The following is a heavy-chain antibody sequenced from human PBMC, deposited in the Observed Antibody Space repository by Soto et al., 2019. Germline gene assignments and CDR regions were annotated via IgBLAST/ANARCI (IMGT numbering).Heavy chain of an antibody. CDR1: GFSLSTTGVG. V-gene: IGHV2-5*01. D-gene: IGHD1-26*01. J-gene: IGHJ4*02. CDR2: IYWHADK. CDR3: AHRVGSTVGLSYFDY. Sequence: QITLKESGPTLVQPTQTLTLTCTFSGFSLSTTGVGVSWIRQPPGKALEWLALIYWHADKRYSPSLKSRLTTTKYTSKSTGVLTMTNMDPVDPATYYGAHRVGSTVGLSYFDYWGQGALVTVSS.